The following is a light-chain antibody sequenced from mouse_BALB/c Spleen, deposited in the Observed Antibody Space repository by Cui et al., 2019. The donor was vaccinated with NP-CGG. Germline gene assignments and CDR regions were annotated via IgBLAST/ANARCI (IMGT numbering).Light chain of an antibody. V-gene: IGLV1*01. Sequence: QAVVTQESALPTSPGETVTLTCRSSTGTVTTKNLANWVQEKPDHLFTGLIGGTNNRAPGVPARCSGSLIGDKAALTITGAQTEDEAIYFCTLWYSNHWVFGGGTKLTVL. CDR2: GTN. CDR3: TLWYSNHWV. J-gene: IGLJ1*01. CDR1: TGTVTTKNL.